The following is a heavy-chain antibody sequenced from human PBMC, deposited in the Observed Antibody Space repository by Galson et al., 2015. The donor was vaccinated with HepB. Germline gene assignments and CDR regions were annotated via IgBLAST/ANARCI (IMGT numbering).Heavy chain of an antibody. Sequence: SLRLSCAASGFTFSSYGMHWVRQAPGKGLEWVAVIWYDGSNKYYADSVKGRFTISRDNSKNTLYLQMNSLRAEDTAVYYCVRGSSGLRRGMDVWGQGTTVTVSS. CDR2: IWYDGSNK. V-gene: IGHV3-33*01. CDR1: GFTFSSYG. J-gene: IGHJ6*02. D-gene: IGHD3-10*01. CDR3: VRGSSGLRRGMDV.